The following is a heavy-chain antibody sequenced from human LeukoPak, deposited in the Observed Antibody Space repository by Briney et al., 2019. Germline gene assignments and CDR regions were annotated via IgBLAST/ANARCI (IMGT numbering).Heavy chain of an antibody. V-gene: IGHV4-39*01. CDR3: VRPDYYDSSGYWN. D-gene: IGHD3-22*01. J-gene: IGHJ4*02. CDR2: IYYSGNT. Sequence: SETLSLTCTVSGGSISSSSYYWGWIRQPPGKGLEWIGSIYYSGNTYYNPSLKSRVTISVDTSKNQFSLKLSSVTAADTAVYYCVRPDYYDSSGYWNWGQGTLVTVSS. CDR1: GGSISSSSYY.